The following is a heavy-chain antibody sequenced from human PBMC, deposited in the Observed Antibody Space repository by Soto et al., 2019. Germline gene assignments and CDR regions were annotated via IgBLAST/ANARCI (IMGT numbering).Heavy chain of an antibody. Sequence: QAQLVQSGAEVTKPGASVKVSCEASGYSFTAYYIHWVRQAPGQGLEWMGWVNPNTGGTKYAQKFQVPVTMTRDTSITTAYMELSRLRSDDTAVYYCARQLAYCAGDCYTEPIDYWGQGTLVTVSS. V-gene: IGHV1-2*02. CDR3: ARQLAYCAGDCYTEPIDY. J-gene: IGHJ4*02. CDR2: VNPNTGGT. CDR1: GYSFTAYY. D-gene: IGHD2-21*02.